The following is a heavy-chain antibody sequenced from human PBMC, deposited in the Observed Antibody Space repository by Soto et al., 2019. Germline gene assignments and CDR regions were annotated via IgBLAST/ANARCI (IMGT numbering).Heavy chain of an antibody. CDR3: AKDHSWYGDY. Sequence: PGGSLRLSCAASGFTFSSYGMHWVRQAPGKGLEWVAVISYDGSNKYYADSVKGRFTISRDNSKNTLYLQMNSLRAEDTAVYYCAKDHSWYGDYWGQGTLVTVSS. D-gene: IGHD6-13*01. J-gene: IGHJ4*02. V-gene: IGHV3-30*18. CDR1: GFTFSSYG. CDR2: ISYDGSNK.